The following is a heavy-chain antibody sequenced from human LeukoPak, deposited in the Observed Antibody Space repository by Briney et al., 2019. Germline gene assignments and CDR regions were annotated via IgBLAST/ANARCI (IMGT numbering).Heavy chain of an antibody. CDR2: ISSKSSNI. J-gene: IGHJ4*02. Sequence: GGSLRLSCAASGFTLSSYSLNWVRQAPGRGLEWVSYISSKSSNIHYGDSVKGRFTISRDNAKNTLYLQMNSLRAEDTAMYYCARSSMTRVVSHDDYWGQGTLVTVSS. CDR1: GFTLSSYS. CDR3: ARSSMTRVVSHDDY. D-gene: IGHD4-23*01. V-gene: IGHV3-48*01.